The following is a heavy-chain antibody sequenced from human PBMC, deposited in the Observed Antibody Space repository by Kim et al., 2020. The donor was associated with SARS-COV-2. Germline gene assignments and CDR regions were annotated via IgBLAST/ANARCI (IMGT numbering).Heavy chain of an antibody. CDR2: ISSSGSTI. V-gene: IGHV3-48*03. D-gene: IGHD3-3*01. Sequence: GGSLRLSCAASGFTFSSYEMNWVRQAPGKGLEWVSYISSSGSTIYYADSVKGRFTISRDNAKNSLYLQMNSLRAEDTAVYYCARVGNDFWSGYYRNYYYGMDVWGQGTTVTVSS. J-gene: IGHJ6*02. CDR1: GFTFSSYE. CDR3: ARVGNDFWSGYYRNYYYGMDV.